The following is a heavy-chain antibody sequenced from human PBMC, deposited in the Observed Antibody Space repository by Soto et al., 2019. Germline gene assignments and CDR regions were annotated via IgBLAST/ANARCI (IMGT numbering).Heavy chain of an antibody. CDR3: ARGVSWDLDPWDY. J-gene: IGHJ4*02. Sequence: QVQLVESGGGVVQPGRSLRLSCAASGFTFSSYAMHWVRQAPGKGLEWVAVISYDGSNKYYADSVKGRFTISRDNSKNTLDLQMNSLSAEDTAVYYCARGVSWDLDPWDYWGQGTLVTVSS. V-gene: IGHV3-30-3*01. D-gene: IGHD1-26*01. CDR2: ISYDGSNK. CDR1: GFTFSSYA.